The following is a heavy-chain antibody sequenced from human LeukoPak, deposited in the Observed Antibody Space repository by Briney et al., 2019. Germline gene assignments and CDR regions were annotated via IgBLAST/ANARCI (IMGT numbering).Heavy chain of an antibody. J-gene: IGHJ4*02. D-gene: IGHD1-26*01. CDR3: ATGPYSGSHYGGY. CDR2: ISSGGDTI. CDR1: GFTFSSYE. Sequence: PGGSLRLSCAASGFTFSSYEINWVRQAPGKGLEWLSYISSGGDTIYYADSLKGRFTISRENAKKSMYLQMNSLRAEDTAVYYCATGPYSGSHYGGYWGQGTLVTVSS. V-gene: IGHV3-48*03.